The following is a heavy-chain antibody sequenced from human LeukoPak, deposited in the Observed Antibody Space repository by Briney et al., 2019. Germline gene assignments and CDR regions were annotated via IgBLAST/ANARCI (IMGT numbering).Heavy chain of an antibody. Sequence: SETLSLTCTVSGGSISSYYWSWIRQPPGKGLEWIGYIYYSGSTNYNPSLKSRVSISVDTSKNQFSLKLSSVTAADTAVYYCARGAGTTVTTKGAFDIWAKGQWSPSLQ. D-gene: IGHD4-17*01. CDR3: ARGAGTTVTTKGAFDI. CDR2: IYYSGST. J-gene: IGHJ3*02. V-gene: IGHV4-59*01. CDR1: GGSISSYY.